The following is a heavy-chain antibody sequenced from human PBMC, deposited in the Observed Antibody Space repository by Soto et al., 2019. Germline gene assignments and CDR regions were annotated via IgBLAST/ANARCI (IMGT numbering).Heavy chain of an antibody. J-gene: IGHJ6*03. CDR1: GFTVSKAW. CDR3: TTEHVAPVIVYYMDV. Sequence: GGTLRLSCAASGFTVSKAWMSWVRQAPGKGLEWVGRIKSKTDGGTTDYAAPVKGRFTISRDDSKNTLYLQMNSLKTEDTAVSYCTTEHVAPVIVYYMDVSGKGTTVTVSS. V-gene: IGHV3-15*01. D-gene: IGHD1-26*01. CDR2: IKSKTDGGTT.